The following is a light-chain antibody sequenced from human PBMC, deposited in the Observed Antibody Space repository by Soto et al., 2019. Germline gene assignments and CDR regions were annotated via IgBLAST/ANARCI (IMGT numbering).Light chain of an antibody. V-gene: IGKV3-20*01. J-gene: IGKJ1*01. Sequence: EILLTQAPGTLSLAPGERAALSCWGSQSVSGIYLAWYQQKPGQAHRLLIYGVSSRATGIPDRSSGSGSGTDFTLTISSLEPEDFAVYYCQQYGISPRTFGLGTKV. CDR2: GVS. CDR1: QSVSGIY. CDR3: QQYGISPRT.